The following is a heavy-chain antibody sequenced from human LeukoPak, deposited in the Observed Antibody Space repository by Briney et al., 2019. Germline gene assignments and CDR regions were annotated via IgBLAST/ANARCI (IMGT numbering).Heavy chain of an antibody. J-gene: IGHJ4*02. CDR2: VSGSGSNT. V-gene: IGHV3-23*01. Sequence: GGSLRLPCAASGFTFSSCAMSWVRQAPGKGLEWVSTVSGSGSNTFYADSVKGRFTISRDNSKDALYLQMDSLRADDTAVYFCAKTPRGYTYVPDYWGQGTLVTVSS. D-gene: IGHD5-18*01. CDR3: AKTPRGYTYVPDY. CDR1: GFTFSSCA.